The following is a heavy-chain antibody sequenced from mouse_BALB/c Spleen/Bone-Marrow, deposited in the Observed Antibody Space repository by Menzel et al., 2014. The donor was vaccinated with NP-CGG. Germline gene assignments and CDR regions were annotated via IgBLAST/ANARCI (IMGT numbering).Heavy chain of an antibody. CDR3: TRLDSSGYGAY. Sequence: QVQLQQSGAELVRPGASVTLPCKASGYTFTDYEMHWLKQTPVHGLAWIGAIDPETGCTAYNQKFKGRATLTTDKSSSAAYMELRSLTSEDSAVYYCTRLDSSGYGAYWGQGTLVTVSA. CDR2: IDPETGCT. V-gene: IGHV1-15*01. D-gene: IGHD3-2*01. CDR1: GYTFTDYE. J-gene: IGHJ3*01.